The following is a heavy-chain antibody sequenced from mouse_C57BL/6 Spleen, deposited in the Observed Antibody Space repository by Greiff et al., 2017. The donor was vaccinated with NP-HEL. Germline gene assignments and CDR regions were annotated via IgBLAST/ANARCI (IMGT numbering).Heavy chain of an antibody. D-gene: IGHD1-1*01. Sequence: VQLQQSGPELVKPGASVKISCKASGYSFTGYYMNWVKQSPEKSLEWIGEINPSTGGTTSNQKFKAKATLTVDKSSSTAYMQLKSLTSEDSAVYYCARPYYGSPYFDVWGTGTTVTVSS. V-gene: IGHV1-42*01. CDR1: GYSFTGYY. CDR2: INPSTGGT. J-gene: IGHJ1*03. CDR3: ARPYYGSPYFDV.